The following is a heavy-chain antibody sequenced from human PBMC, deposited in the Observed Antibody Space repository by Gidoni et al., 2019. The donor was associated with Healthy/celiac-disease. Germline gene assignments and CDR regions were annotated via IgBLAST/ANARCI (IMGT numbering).Heavy chain of an antibody. Sequence: EVQLVESGGGLVKPGGSLRLSCAASGFTFSNAWMSWVRQAPGKGLEWVGSIKSKTDGGTTDYAAPVKGRFTIARDDSKNTLYLQMNSLKTEDTAVYYCTTDYGCFDYWGQGTLVTVSS. CDR3: TTDYGCFDY. CDR1: GFTFSNAW. D-gene: IGHD3-10*01. V-gene: IGHV3-15*01. CDR2: IKSKTDGGTT. J-gene: IGHJ4*02.